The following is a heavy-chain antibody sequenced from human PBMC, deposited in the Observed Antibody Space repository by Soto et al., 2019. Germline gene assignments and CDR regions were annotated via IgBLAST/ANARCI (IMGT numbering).Heavy chain of an antibody. J-gene: IGHJ6*02. V-gene: IGHV4-34*01. D-gene: IGHD3-10*01. CDR3: ARELRFGADYYGMDV. Sequence: SETLSLSCAVYGGSFSGYYWTWIRQPPGTGLEWMGEINHSGSTNYNPSLKSRGTIAVDTSKNQFSLKLNSVTAADTAVYYCARELRFGADYYGMDVWGQGTTVTVSS. CDR1: GGSFSGYY. CDR2: INHSGST.